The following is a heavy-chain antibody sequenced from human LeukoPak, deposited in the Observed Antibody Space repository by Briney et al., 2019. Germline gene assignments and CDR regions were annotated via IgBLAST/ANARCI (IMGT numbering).Heavy chain of an antibody. CDR1: GFTFRDFW. J-gene: IGHJ4*02. V-gene: IGHV3-74*01. CDR2: ISPDSMTI. Sequence: GGSLGHSCAASGFTFRDFWMHWVRKAPGKGPVWVSRISPDSMTIVYADSVKGRFTISRDNAKNTLYLQISSLRAEDTAVYYCARDMWGTFDYWGQGTLVTVSS. CDR3: ARDMWGTFDY. D-gene: IGHD7-27*01.